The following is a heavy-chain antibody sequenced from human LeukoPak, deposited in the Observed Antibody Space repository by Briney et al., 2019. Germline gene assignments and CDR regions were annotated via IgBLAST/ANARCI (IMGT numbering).Heavy chain of an antibody. Sequence: PSETLSLTCTVSGGSISSYYWSWIRQPAGKGLEWIGRIYTSGSTNYNPSLKSRVTISVGTSKNQFSLKVTSVTAADTAVYFCARIWFGLRRLYYFDYWGQGTLVSVSS. CDR2: IYTSGST. J-gene: IGHJ4*02. CDR1: GGSISSYY. CDR3: ARIWFGLRRLYYFDY. V-gene: IGHV4-4*07. D-gene: IGHD3-10*01.